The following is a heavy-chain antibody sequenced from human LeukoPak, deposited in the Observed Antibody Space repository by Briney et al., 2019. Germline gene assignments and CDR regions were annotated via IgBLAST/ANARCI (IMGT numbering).Heavy chain of an antibody. CDR3: AHIRYSASYFDY. CDR1: GFSLSTSGVG. Sequence: SGGTSVELTQTLTLTCTFSGFSLSTSGVGVGWIRHPPGISLEWLALIYWDDDKRYSPSLHSRLTITKDTSKNQVVLTMTNMDPVDTATYYCAHIRYSASYFDYWGKGTVVTVSS. D-gene: IGHD6-13*01. J-gene: IGHJ4*03. V-gene: IGHV2-5*02. CDR2: IYWDDDK.